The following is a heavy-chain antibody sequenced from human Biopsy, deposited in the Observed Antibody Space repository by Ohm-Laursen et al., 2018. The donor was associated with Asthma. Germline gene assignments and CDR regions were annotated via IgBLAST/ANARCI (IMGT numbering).Heavy chain of an antibody. CDR2: INAGNGIT. CDR1: GYTFISYA. D-gene: IGHD3-9*01. V-gene: IGHV1-3*01. CDR3: ARTYYDFLTGQVNDAFAT. J-gene: IGHJ3*02. Sequence: ASVKVSCKASGYTFISYAIHWVRQAPGQRLEWMGWINAGNGITKYSQKFQGRVTITRDTSASTAYMELSSLRSEDAAVYYCARTYYDFLTGQVNDAFATWGQGTMVTVSS.